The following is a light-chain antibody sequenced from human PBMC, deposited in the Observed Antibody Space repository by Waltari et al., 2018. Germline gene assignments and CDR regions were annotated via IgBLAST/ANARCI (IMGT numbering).Light chain of an antibody. Sequence: SYMLTQPPSVSVAPRQTARSTRGVDDTGARSVHGCQQRPGQAPVSVIYYDTDRPSGIPDRFSGSHSGDTATLIISRVEAGDEDDYYCQVWDSSRHHVIFGGGTRLTVL. CDR2: YDT. CDR3: QVWDSSRHHVI. CDR1: DTGARS. J-gene: IGLJ2*01. V-gene: IGLV3-21*04.